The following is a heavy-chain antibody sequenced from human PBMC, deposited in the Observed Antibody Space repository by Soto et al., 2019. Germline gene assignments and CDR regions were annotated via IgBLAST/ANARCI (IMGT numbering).Heavy chain of an antibody. J-gene: IGHJ6*02. D-gene: IGHD4-17*01. CDR3: ARVGDYGDSVGTTTGYGMDV. Sequence: QVQLVQSGAEVKKPGASVKVSCKASGYTFTSYDINWVRQATGQGLEWMGWMNPNSGNTGYAQKVQGRGTRTRNTAISTGDMELSSLRSEDTAVYYCARVGDYGDSVGTTTGYGMDVWGQGTAVTVSS. CDR1: GYTFTSYD. CDR2: MNPNSGNT. V-gene: IGHV1-8*01.